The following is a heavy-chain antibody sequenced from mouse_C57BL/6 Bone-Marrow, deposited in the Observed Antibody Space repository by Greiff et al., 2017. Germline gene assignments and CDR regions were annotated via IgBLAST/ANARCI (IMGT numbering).Heavy chain of an antibody. D-gene: IGHD2-4*01. Sequence: VQLQQSGPDLVKPGASVKISCTASGYSFTDYTMNWVKQSNGKSLEWIGEINPNYGTTSYNQKFKGKATLTVDQSSSTAYMQLNSLTSEDSAVYYCARGEDYAWFAYWGQGTLVTVSA. CDR2: INPNYGTT. J-gene: IGHJ3*01. CDR3: ARGEDYAWFAY. V-gene: IGHV1-39*01. CDR1: GYSFTDYT.